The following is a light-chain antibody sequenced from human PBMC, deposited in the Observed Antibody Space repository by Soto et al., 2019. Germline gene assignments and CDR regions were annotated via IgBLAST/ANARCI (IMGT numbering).Light chain of an antibody. CDR2: GAS. CDR1: QSVSSSY. J-gene: IGKJ4*01. V-gene: IGKV3-20*01. CDR3: QQTYNTLLIT. Sequence: EIVLTQSPGTLSLSPGERATLSCRASQSVSSSYLAWYQQKPGQAPRLLIYGASSRATGIPDRFSGSGSGTDFTLTISRLEPEDVATYYCQQTYNTLLITFGGGTKVEIK.